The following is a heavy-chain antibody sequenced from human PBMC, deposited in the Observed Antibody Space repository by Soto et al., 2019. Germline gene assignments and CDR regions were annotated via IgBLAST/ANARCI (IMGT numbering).Heavy chain of an antibody. D-gene: IGHD3-9*01. CDR3: ARGARYDY. CDR1: GFTFSTYG. CDR2: ISYDGNYI. Sequence: PGGSLRLSCAVSGFTFSTYGMHWVRQAPGKGLEWVAVISYDGNYIYYADSVKGRFTISRDNSKYTLYLQMNSLRGEDTAVYYCARGARYDYWGQGTLVTVSS. J-gene: IGHJ4*02. V-gene: IGHV3-30*03.